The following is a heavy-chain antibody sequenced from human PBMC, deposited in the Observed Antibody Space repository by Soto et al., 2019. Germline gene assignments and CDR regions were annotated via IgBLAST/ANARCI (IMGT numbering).Heavy chain of an antibody. CDR3: AHRLSAAGLFDH. J-gene: IGHJ5*02. CDR1: GFSLDTRGVG. V-gene: IGHV2-5*01. D-gene: IGHD6-13*01. CDR2: IYGNDEQ. Sequence: QITWKESGPTLVTPRQSLTLTCTFSGFSLDTRGVGVGWVRQPPGKALEWLALIYGNDEQRLNPSLQSRLTIAKDTPKSQVVLTMTNMDPVDTATYFCAHRLSAAGLFDHWGQGTLVSVSS.